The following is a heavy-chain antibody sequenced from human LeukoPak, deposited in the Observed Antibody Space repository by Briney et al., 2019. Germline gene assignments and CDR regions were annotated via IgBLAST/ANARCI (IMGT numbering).Heavy chain of an antibody. CDR3: ARESPHRYYLDY. CDR1: GGSISSHY. J-gene: IGHJ4*02. Sequence: SETLSLTCTVSGGSISSHYWSWIRQPPGKGLEWIGYIYYSGSTNYNPSLKSRVTISVDTSKNQFSLKLSSVTAADTAVYYCARESPHRYYLDYWGQGTLVTVSS. CDR2: IYYSGST. V-gene: IGHV4-59*11.